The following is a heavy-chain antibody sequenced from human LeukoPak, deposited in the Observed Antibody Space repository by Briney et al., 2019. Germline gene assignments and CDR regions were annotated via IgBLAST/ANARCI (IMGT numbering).Heavy chain of an antibody. CDR3: ATPTGYYYDSSGHPIDY. Sequence: GGSLRLSCAASGFTFSSYWMSWVRQAPGKGLKWVANIKEDGSEKYYVDSVKGRFTISRDNAKNSLYLRMNSLRAEDTAVYYCATPTGYYYDSSGHPIDYWGQGTPVTVSS. J-gene: IGHJ4*02. CDR2: IKEDGSEK. CDR1: GFTFSSYW. D-gene: IGHD3-22*01. V-gene: IGHV3-7*01.